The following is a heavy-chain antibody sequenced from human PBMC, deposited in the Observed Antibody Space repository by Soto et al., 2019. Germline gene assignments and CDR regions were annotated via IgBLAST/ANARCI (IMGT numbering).Heavy chain of an antibody. CDR3: ARSYITGTHLGFDY. D-gene: IGHD1-20*01. V-gene: IGHV3-13*01. CDR2: IGTAGDT. Sequence: GGSLRLSCAASGFTFSSYDMHWVRQATGKGLEWVSAIGTAGDTYYPGSVKGRFTISRENAKNSLYLQMNSLRAGDTAVYYCARSYITGTHLGFDYWGQGTLVTVSS. J-gene: IGHJ4*02. CDR1: GFTFSSYD.